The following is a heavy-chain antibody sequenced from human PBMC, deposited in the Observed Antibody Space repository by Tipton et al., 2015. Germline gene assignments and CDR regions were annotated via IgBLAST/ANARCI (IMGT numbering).Heavy chain of an antibody. V-gene: IGHV5-51*01. CDR1: GSSFINTW. J-gene: IGHJ3*02. Sequence: QSGAEVKKPGESLKISCKGSGSSFINTWIAWVRQMPGKGLEWMGIIYPGDSDTRYSPSFQGQVTFSADKSITTAYLQWRSLKASDTAMYYCARQGGAFDIWGQGTMVTVSS. CDR2: IYPGDSDT. CDR3: ARQGGAFDI.